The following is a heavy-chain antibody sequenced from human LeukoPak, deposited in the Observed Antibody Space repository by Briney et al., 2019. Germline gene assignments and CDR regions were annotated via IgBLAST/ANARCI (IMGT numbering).Heavy chain of an antibody. Sequence: GGSLRLSCAVSGFTFTNYAMNWVRQAPGKGLEWVSAISESGDSTYYADSVKGRFTVSRDNSKNTPYLQMNSLRAEDTAVYYCAKVTYDFWSDLNAWGQGTLVTVSS. CDR1: GFTFTNYA. V-gene: IGHV3-23*01. J-gene: IGHJ5*02. D-gene: IGHD3-3*01. CDR2: ISESGDST. CDR3: AKVTYDFWSDLNA.